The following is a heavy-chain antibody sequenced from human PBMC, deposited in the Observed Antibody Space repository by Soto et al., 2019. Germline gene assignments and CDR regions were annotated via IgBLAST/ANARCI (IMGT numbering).Heavy chain of an antibody. V-gene: IGHV3-23*01. Sequence: EVPLLESGGGLVQPGGSLRLSCAASGFTFSSYAMSWVHQAPGKGLEWVSAISGSGGSTYYADSVKGRFTISRDNSKNTLYLQMNSLRAEDTAVYYCAKDPDYYGSGSLDYWGQGTLVTVSS. CDR3: AKDPDYYGSGSLDY. CDR2: ISGSGGST. D-gene: IGHD3-10*01. J-gene: IGHJ4*02. CDR1: GFTFSSYA.